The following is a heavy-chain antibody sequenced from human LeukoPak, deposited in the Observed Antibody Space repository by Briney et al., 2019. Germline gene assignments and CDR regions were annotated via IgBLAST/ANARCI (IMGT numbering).Heavy chain of an antibody. CDR2: ISSSGSTI. Sequence: GGSLRLSCAASGFTFSSYAMHWVRQAPGKGLEWVSYISSSGSTIYYADSVKGRFTISGDNSKKMVYLQMHSLSHDDTAVYFCAKDWSHGSFDSWGQGTLVTVSS. D-gene: IGHD1-26*01. CDR1: GFTFSSYA. V-gene: IGHV3-48*02. CDR3: AKDWSHGSFDS. J-gene: IGHJ4*02.